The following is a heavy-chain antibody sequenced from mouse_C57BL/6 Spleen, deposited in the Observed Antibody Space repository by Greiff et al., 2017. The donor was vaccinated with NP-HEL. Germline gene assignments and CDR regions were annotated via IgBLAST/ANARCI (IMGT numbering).Heavy chain of an antibody. J-gene: IGHJ2*01. Sequence: LQESGPELVKPGASVKISCKASGYAFSSSWMNWVKQRPGKGLEWIGRIYPGDGDTNYNGKFKGKATLTADKSSSTAYMQLSSLTSEDSAVYFCARGGYSDYWGQGTTLTVSS. CDR3: ARGGYSDY. D-gene: IGHD1-1*02. CDR1: GYAFSSSW. V-gene: IGHV1-82*01. CDR2: IYPGDGDT.